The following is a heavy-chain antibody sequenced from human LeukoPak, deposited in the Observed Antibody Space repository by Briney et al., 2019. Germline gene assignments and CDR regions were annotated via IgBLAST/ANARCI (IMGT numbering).Heavy chain of an antibody. CDR1: VGSISSSSYY. Sequence: SETLSLTCTVSVGSISSSSYYWGWIRQPPGKGLEWIGSIYYSGSTYYNPSLKSRVTISVDTSKNQFSLKLSSVTAADTAVYYCARNPGYSYAWFDPWGQGTLVTVSS. V-gene: IGHV4-39*07. CDR2: IYYSGST. J-gene: IGHJ5*02. CDR3: ARNPGYSYAWFDP. D-gene: IGHD5-18*01.